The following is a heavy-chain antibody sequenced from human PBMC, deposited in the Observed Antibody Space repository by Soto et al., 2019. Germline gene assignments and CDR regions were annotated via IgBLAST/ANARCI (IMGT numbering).Heavy chain of an antibody. J-gene: IGHJ4*02. V-gene: IGHV4-30-4*02. CDR2: IYYSASA. CDR1: GGSISSGDYY. CDR3: ARERITLVGGAPFY. D-gene: IGHD3-10*01. Sequence: PSETLSLTCTVSGGSISSGDYYWTWIRQAPGKGLEWIGYIYYSASAYYNPSLRGRVTISVDTSANTAFMELSNLRFDDSAIYYCARERITLVGGAPFYWGPGTLVTVSS.